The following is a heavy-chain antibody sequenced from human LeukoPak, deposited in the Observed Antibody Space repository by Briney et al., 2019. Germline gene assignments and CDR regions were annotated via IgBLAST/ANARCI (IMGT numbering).Heavy chain of an antibody. CDR2: IKQDGSEE. CDR1: GFTFSSYW. J-gene: IGHJ4*02. CDR3: ARATYDYVWGSYRRPFDY. Sequence: GGSLRLSCAASGFTFSSYWMSWVRQAPGKGLEWVANIKQDGSEEYYVDSVKGRFTISRDNAKNSLYLQMNSLRAEDTAVYYCARATYDYVWGSYRRPFDYWGQGTLVTVSS. D-gene: IGHD3-16*02. V-gene: IGHV3-7*01.